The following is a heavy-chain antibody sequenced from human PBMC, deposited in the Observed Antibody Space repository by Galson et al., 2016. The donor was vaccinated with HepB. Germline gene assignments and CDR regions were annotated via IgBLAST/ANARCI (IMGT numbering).Heavy chain of an antibody. D-gene: IGHD3-10*01. CDR3: SREMTGTYFD. V-gene: IGHV3-7*01. Sequence: SLRLSCAASGFTFNAHWMNWVRQAPEKGLEWVANIRGDGIDSYYAESVRGRFTISRDKAKNSLYLQMNGLKVGETAVDYCSREMTGTYFDWGQGTRVTVSS. CDR1: GFTFNAHW. CDR2: IRGDGIDS. J-gene: IGHJ4*02.